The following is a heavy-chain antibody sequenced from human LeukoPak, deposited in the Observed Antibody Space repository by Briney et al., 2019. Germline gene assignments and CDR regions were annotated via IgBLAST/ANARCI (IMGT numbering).Heavy chain of an antibody. D-gene: IGHD3-10*02. Sequence: GGSLRLSCAASGFTFTDHYMSWVRQAPGKGLEWVSYISSGGDIIYYADSVKGRFTISRDNAKNSLFLQMNSLRAEDTAVYYCTREDYYYVPGHWAKETLVTVSS. J-gene: IGHJ4*02. CDR3: TREDYYYVPGH. CDR1: GFTFTDHY. CDR2: ISSGGDII. V-gene: IGHV3-11*04.